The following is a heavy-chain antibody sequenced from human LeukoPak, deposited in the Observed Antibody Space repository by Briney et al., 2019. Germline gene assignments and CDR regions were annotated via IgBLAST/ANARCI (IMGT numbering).Heavy chain of an antibody. CDR1: GGSISSGDYY. J-gene: IGHJ4*02. CDR2: ITSSGSTI. Sequence: PSQTLSLTCTVSGGSISSGDYYWSWIRQPPGKGLEWVSYITSSGSTIYYAGSVKGRFTISRDNAKSSLYLQMNSLRAEDTAVYYCARDPIRASIAARMSWFYFDYWGQGTLVTVSS. V-gene: IGHV3-11*01. D-gene: IGHD6-6*01. CDR3: ARDPIRASIAARMSWFYFDY.